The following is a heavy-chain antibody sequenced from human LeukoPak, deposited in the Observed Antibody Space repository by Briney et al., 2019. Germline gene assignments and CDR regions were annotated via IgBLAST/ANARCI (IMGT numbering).Heavy chain of an antibody. J-gene: IGHJ3*02. D-gene: IGHD3-22*01. V-gene: IGHV1-69*13. CDR2: IIPIFGTA. CDR1: GGTFSSYA. Sequence: SVKVSCKASGGTFSSYAISWVRQAPGQGLEWMGGIIPIFGTANYAQKFQGRVTITADESTSTAYMELSSLRSEDTAVYYCASLYYYDSREDAFDIWGQGTMVTVSS. CDR3: ASLYYYDSREDAFDI.